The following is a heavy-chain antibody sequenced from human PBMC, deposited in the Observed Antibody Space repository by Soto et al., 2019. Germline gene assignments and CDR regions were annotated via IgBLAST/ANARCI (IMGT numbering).Heavy chain of an antibody. CDR2: IIPIFGTA. Sequence: QVQLVQSGAEVKKPGSSLKVSCKASEGTFRSYAISWVRQAPGQGLEWMGGIIPIFGTANYAQKFQGRVTITADESTSTAYMELSSLRSEDTAVYYCASAVVVPWYFDYWGQGTLVTVSS. J-gene: IGHJ4*02. V-gene: IGHV1-69*12. D-gene: IGHD3-22*01. CDR3: ASAVVVPWYFDY. CDR1: EGTFRSYA.